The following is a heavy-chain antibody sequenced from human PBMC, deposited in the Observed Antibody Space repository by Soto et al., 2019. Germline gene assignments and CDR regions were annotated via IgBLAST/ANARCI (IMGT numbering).Heavy chain of an antibody. CDR3: ARGGTSLRFLDWGGYYYYFRAV. D-gene: IGHD3-3*01. CDR1: CYTFSRSG. J-gene: IGHJ6*03. CDR2: ISAYNGTT. Sequence: ASVKLSCTAFCYTFSRSGIRWVRQAPGQRVEREGWISAYNGTTNNTQSLQGRLTMTTATSTSTAYMELRSLRSDDTAVYYCARGGTSLRFLDWGGYYYYFRAVWGKGTSDPVSS. V-gene: IGHV1-18*01.